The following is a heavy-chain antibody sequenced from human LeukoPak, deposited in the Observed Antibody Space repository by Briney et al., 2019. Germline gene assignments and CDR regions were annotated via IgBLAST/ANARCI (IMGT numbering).Heavy chain of an antibody. V-gene: IGHV3-23*01. J-gene: IGHJ6*03. D-gene: IGHD2-15*01. CDR3: AKGGIGTRSYYYYYMDV. Sequence: GGSLRLSCAASGFTFSSYAMSWVRQAPGKGLEWVSAISGSGGSTYYADSVKGRFTISRDNSKNTLYLQINSLRAEDTAVYYCAKGGIGTRSYYYYYMDVWGKGTTGTVSS. CDR1: GFTFSSYA. CDR2: ISGSGGST.